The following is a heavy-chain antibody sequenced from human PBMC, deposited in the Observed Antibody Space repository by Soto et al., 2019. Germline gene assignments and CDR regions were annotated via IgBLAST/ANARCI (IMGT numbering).Heavy chain of an antibody. CDR3: SRCIMVGGRFDPNYYHGMDV. CDR1: GYTFSNYG. CDR2: ISGYNGNT. V-gene: IGHV1-18*01. Sequence: QVQLVQSGAEVKKPGASVTVSCKTSGYTFSNYGINWVRQAPGQGLEWMGWISGYNGNTNYAQTVQGRVTMTTETSTGTVYMELRSLKSDDTAIYYCSRCIMVGGRFDPNYYHGMDVWGQGTTVTVSS. J-gene: IGHJ6*02. D-gene: IGHD3-16*01.